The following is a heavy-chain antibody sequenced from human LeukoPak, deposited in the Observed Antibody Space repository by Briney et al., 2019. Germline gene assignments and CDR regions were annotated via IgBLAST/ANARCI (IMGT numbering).Heavy chain of an antibody. J-gene: IGHJ6*03. Sequence: KSGGSLRLSCAASGFTFSSYWMHWVRQAPGKGLEWVGRIKSKTDGGTTDYAAPVKGRFTISRDDSKNTLYLQMNSLKTEDTAVYYCTTDNYYDSSGYYYYYYMDVWGKGTTVTVSS. D-gene: IGHD3-22*01. V-gene: IGHV3-15*01. CDR1: GFTFSSYW. CDR2: IKSKTDGGTT. CDR3: TTDNYYDSSGYYYYYYMDV.